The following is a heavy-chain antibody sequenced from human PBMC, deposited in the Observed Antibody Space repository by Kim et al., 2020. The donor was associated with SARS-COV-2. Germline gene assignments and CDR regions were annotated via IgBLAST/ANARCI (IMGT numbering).Heavy chain of an antibody. D-gene: IGHD1-20*01. J-gene: IGHJ3*02. Sequence: GGSLRLSCAASGFTVSSNYMSWVRQAPGKGLEWVSVIYSGGSTYYADSVKDRFTISRDNSKNTLYLQMNSLRAEDTAVYYCARGTITGHDAFDIWGQGTMVTVSS. CDR3: ARGTITGHDAFDI. CDR1: GFTVSSNY. CDR2: IYSGGST. V-gene: IGHV3-66*01.